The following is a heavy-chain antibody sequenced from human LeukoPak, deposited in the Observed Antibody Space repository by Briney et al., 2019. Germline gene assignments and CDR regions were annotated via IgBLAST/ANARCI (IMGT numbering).Heavy chain of an antibody. CDR2: IGITSEYI. V-gene: IGHV3-23*01. Sequence: GGSLRLSCAASGFTITACAMSWVRQSPGKGLEWVSGIGITSEYIHYADSVKGRFTISRDSSKNTVYLEMSSLRAEDAAVYYCAKDPNGDYVGAFDTWGQGTMVIVSS. CDR3: AKDPNGDYVGAFDT. D-gene: IGHD4-17*01. J-gene: IGHJ3*02. CDR1: GFTITACA.